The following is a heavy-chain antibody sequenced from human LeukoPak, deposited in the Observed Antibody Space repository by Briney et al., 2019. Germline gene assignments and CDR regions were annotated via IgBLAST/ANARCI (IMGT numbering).Heavy chain of an antibody. Sequence: ASVKVSCKASGYTFTSYGISWVRQAPGQGLEWMGWISAYNGNTNYAQKLQGRVTMTTDTSTSTAYMELRSLRSDDTAVYYCARDLSRYFDWSLSDAFDIWGQGTMVTVSS. CDR3: ARDLSRYFDWSLSDAFDI. CDR2: ISAYNGNT. J-gene: IGHJ3*02. D-gene: IGHD3-9*01. CDR1: GYTFTSYG. V-gene: IGHV1-18*01.